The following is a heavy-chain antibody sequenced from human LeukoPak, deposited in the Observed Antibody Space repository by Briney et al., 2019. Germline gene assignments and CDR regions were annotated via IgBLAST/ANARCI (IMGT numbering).Heavy chain of an antibody. CDR3: AKDTYDSRGYYPWDH. V-gene: IGHV4-4*07. J-gene: IGHJ4*02. D-gene: IGHD3-22*01. CDR1: GGSISSYY. CDR2: IYSTGST. Sequence: SETLSLTCTVSGGSISSYYWSWIRQPAGKGLEWIGRIYSTGSTNYNPSLKSRVTMSVDTSKNQFSLRLRSVTVADTAVYYCAKDTYDSRGYYPWDHWGQGTLVTVSS.